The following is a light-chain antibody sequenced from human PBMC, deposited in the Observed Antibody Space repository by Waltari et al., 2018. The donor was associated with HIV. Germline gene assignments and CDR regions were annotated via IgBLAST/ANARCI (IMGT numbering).Light chain of an antibody. V-gene: IGKV1-39*01. CDR3: QHSYSTWT. Sequence: DIQMTQSPSSLSASVGDRVTITCRASQSISSYLNWYQQKPGKAPKLLIYAASSLQSGVPSRFSGSGSGTDVTLTISSLQPEDFATYYCQHSYSTWTFGQGTKVEIK. CDR1: QSISSY. J-gene: IGKJ1*01. CDR2: AAS.